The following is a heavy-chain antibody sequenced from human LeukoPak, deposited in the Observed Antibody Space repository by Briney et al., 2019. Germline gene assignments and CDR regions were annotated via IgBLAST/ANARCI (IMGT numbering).Heavy chain of an antibody. V-gene: IGHV3-23*01. D-gene: IGHD1-1*01. J-gene: IGHJ4*02. CDR1: GFTFSNYW. Sequence: HPGGSLRLSCAASGFTFSNYWMSWVRQAPGKGLEWVSGISGSGGSKYYADSVKGRFTISRDNSKNTLYLQMNSLRAEDTAVYYCAKKYKWNDGHLEYWGQGTLVTVSS. CDR3: AKKYKWNDGHLEY. CDR2: ISGSGGSK.